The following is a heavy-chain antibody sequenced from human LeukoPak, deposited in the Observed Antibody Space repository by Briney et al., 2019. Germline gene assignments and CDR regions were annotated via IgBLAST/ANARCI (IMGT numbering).Heavy chain of an antibody. CDR3: AREYCSGGSCYWAYYFDY. D-gene: IGHD2-15*01. CDR1: GGSISSYY. CDR2: IYTSGST. V-gene: IGHV4-4*07. J-gene: IGHJ4*02. Sequence: TSETLSLTCTVSGGSISSYYWSRIRQPAGKGLEWIGRIYTSGSTNYNPSLKSRVTMSVDTSKNQFSLKLSSVTAADTAVYYCAREYCSGGSCYWAYYFDYWGQGTLVTVSS.